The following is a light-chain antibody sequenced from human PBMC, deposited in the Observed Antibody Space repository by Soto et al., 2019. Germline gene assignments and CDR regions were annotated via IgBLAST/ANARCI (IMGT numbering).Light chain of an antibody. CDR2: DAS. CDR3: QQYAYLPLT. Sequence: DIQMTQSPTSLSASAGDRVTITCQASQDISNSLNWYQQKPGKAPKLLIYDASNLETGVPSSFSGSGSGTDFTFTISSLQPEDIATYYCQQYAYLPLTFGGGTKVEIK. CDR1: QDISNS. V-gene: IGKV1-33*01. J-gene: IGKJ4*01.